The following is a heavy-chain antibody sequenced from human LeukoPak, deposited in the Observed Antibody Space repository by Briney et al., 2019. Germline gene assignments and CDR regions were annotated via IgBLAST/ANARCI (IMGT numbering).Heavy chain of an antibody. CDR3: ARDRHYGSGSYYLDY. Sequence: ASVKVSCKTSGYTFTGYYMHWVRQAPGQGLEWMGRINPNSGGTNYAQKFQGWVTMTRDTSISTAYMELNRLRSDDTAVYYCARDRHYGSGSYYLDYWGQGTLVTVSS. CDR2: INPNSGGT. V-gene: IGHV1-2*04. D-gene: IGHD3-10*01. J-gene: IGHJ4*02. CDR1: GYTFTGYY.